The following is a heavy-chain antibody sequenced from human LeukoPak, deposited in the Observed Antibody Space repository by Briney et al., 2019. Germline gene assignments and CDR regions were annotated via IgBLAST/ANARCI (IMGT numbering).Heavy chain of an antibody. J-gene: IGHJ4*02. CDR1: GGTFSSYA. CDR2: ISAYNGNT. CDR3: ARDEYYYASGISAGIDY. D-gene: IGHD3-10*01. V-gene: IGHV1-18*01. Sequence: VASVKVSCKASGGTFSSYAISWVRQAPGQGLEWMGWISAYNGNTNYAQKLQGRVTMTRDTSTSTAYMELRSLRSDDTAVYHCARDEYYYASGISAGIDYWGQGTLVTVSS.